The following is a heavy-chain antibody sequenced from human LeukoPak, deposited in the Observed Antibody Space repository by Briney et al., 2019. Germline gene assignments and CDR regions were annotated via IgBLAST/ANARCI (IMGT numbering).Heavy chain of an antibody. J-gene: IGHJ4*02. D-gene: IGHD3-3*01. CDR3: ARAAPTIFGVVITHFDY. CDR2: IYYSGST. V-gene: IGHV4-31*03. CDR1: GGSISSGGYY. Sequence: SETLSLTCTVSGGSISSGGYYWSWIRQHPGKGLEWIGYIYYSGSTYYNPSLKSRVTISVDTSKNQFSLELSSVTAAHTAVYYCARAAPTIFGVVITHFDYWGQGTLVTVSS.